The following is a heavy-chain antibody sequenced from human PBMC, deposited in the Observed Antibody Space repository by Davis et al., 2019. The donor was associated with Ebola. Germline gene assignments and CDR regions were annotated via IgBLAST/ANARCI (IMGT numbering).Heavy chain of an antibody. CDR3: ARVLGELSYTEYFQH. D-gene: IGHD3-16*02. Sequence: PGGSLRLSCKGSGYSFTSYWISWVRQMPGKGLEWMGIIYPGDSDTRYSPSFQGQVTISADKSISTAYLQWSSLKASDTAMYYCARVLGELSYTEYFQHWGQGTLVTVSS. J-gene: IGHJ1*01. V-gene: IGHV5-51*01. CDR1: GYSFTSYW. CDR2: IYPGDSDT.